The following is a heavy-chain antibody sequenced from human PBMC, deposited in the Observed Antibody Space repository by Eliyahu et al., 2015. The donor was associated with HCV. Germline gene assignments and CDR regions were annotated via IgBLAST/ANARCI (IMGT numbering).Heavy chain of an antibody. Sequence: VQLVESGGGVVQPGKSLTLSCTASGFIFSNYGMHWVRQAPGKGLEWVAVIWYGGSKRYYADSVKGRFTISRDNSKNKVYLQMNSLTAEDTAVYYCARGAFGDYATDYWGRGTLVTVSS. D-gene: IGHD4-17*01. CDR2: IWYGGSKR. CDR1: GFIFSNYG. V-gene: IGHV3-33*01. CDR3: ARGAFGDYATDY. J-gene: IGHJ4*02.